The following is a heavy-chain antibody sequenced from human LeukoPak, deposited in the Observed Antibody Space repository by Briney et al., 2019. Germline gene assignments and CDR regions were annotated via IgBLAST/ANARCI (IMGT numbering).Heavy chain of an antibody. J-gene: IGHJ5*02. CDR3: ARDYYGSGTGCPNNWFDP. CDR2: IYYSGST. D-gene: IGHD3-10*01. CDR1: GGSISSGGYY. Sequence: MSSETLSLTCTVSGGSISSGGYYWSWIRQHPGKGLEWIGYIYYSGSTYYNPSLKSRVTISVDTSKNQFSLKLSSVTAADTAVYYCARDYYGSGTGCPNNWFDPWGQGTLVTVSS. V-gene: IGHV4-31*03.